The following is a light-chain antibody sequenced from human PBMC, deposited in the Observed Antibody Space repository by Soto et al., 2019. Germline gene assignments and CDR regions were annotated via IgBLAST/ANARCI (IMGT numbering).Light chain of an antibody. J-gene: IGKJ5*01. V-gene: IGKV1-9*01. CDR3: QHLDSYPLT. CDR1: QGISSY. CDR2: AAS. Sequence: DIPLTQSPSFLSASLGDRMHMXGRASQGISSYLAWYQQKPGKAPKLLIYAASTLQSGVPSRFSGSGSGTEFTLTISSLQPEDFAAYYCQHLDSYPLTFGQGTRLEIK.